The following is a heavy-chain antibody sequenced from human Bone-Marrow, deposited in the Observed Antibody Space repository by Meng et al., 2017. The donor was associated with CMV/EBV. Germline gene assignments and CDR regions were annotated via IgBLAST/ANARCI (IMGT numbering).Heavy chain of an antibody. J-gene: IGHJ6*02. CDR3: AKDVVVVPRGYGMDV. CDR1: GFTFSSYW. CDR2: IKQDGSEK. V-gene: IGHV3-7*01. D-gene: IGHD2-2*01. Sequence: GESLKISCAASGFTFSSYWMSWVRQAPGKGLEWVANIKQDGSEKYYVDSVKGRFTISRDNAKNSLYLQMNSLRAEDTAVYYCAKDVVVVPRGYGMDVWGQGTTVTVSS.